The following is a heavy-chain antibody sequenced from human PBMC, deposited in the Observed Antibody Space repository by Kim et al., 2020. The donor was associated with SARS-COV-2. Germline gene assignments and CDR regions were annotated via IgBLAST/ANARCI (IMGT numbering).Heavy chain of an antibody. D-gene: IGHD7-27*01. CDR2: ISAYNGNT. CDR3: ASRDWGMDWRDYGMDV. Sequence: ASVKVSCKASGYTFTSYGISWVRQAPGQGLEWMGWISAYNGNTNYAQKLQGRVTMTTDTSTSTAYMELRSLRSDDTAVYYCASRDWGMDWRDYGMDVWGQGTTVTVSS. CDR1: GYTFTSYG. J-gene: IGHJ6*02. V-gene: IGHV1-18*01.